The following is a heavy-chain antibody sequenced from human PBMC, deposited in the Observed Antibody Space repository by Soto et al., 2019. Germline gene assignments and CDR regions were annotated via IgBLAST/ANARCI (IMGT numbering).Heavy chain of an antibody. V-gene: IGHV4-34*01. Sequence: QVHLQQWGAGLLKPSETLSLTCAVYGGSFSGYYWNWIRQPPGKGLEWIGEINHSGSTKYNPSLKSRFTISLDTSKHQFSLRLSSVTAADTAVYYCATAYYDFWSGFSQKYYFDFWGQGTLVTVSS. CDR1: GGSFSGYY. D-gene: IGHD3-3*01. J-gene: IGHJ4*02. CDR3: ATAYYDFWSGFSQKYYFDF. CDR2: INHSGST.